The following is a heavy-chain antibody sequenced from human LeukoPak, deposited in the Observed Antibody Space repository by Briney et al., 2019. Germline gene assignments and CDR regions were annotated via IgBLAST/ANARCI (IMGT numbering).Heavy chain of an antibody. CDR3: ARAQSLWFGELFPFDY. V-gene: IGHV1-46*01. CDR2: INPSGGST. J-gene: IGHJ4*02. CDR1: GFTFTSYY. Sequence: GGSLRLSCAASGFTFTSYYMHWVRQAPGQGLEWMGIINPSGGSTSYAQKFQGRVTMTRDTSTSTVYMELSSLRSEDTAVYYCARAQSLWFGELFPFDYWGQGTLVTVSS. D-gene: IGHD3-10*01.